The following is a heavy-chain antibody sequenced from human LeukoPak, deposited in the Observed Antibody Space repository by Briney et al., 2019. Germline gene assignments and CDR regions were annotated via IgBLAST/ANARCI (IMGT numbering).Heavy chain of an antibody. CDR1: GFTFSSYW. V-gene: IGHV3-74*01. CDR2: INTDGSTT. D-gene: IGHD2-8*02. Sequence: GGSLRLSCAASGFTFSSYWMHWVRQAPGKGLVWVTRINTDGSTTSYADSVEGRFTISRDNAKNTLYLQMNSLRAEDTAVYYCARVSTGKYYFDSWGQGTLVTVSS. J-gene: IGHJ4*02. CDR3: ARVSTGKYYFDS.